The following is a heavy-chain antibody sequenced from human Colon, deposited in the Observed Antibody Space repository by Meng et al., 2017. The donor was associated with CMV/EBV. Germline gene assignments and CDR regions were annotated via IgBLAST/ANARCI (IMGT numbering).Heavy chain of an antibody. CDR2: SYNDGST. CDR3: ASTGCNNTNCPEDYYYYYGLGV. D-gene: IGHD2-2*01. Sequence: GESLKISCAVSGFTVTNNFMTWVRQAPGKGLEWVSLSYNDGSTYYADSVKGRFTISRDTAKNTVYLRMNSLRPDDSAVYYCASTGCNNTNCPEDYYYYYGLGVWGLGTTVTVSS. J-gene: IGHJ6*02. V-gene: IGHV3-53*01. CDR1: GFTVTNNF.